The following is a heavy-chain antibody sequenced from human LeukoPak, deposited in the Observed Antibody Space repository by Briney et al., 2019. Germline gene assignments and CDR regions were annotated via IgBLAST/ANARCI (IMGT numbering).Heavy chain of an antibody. J-gene: IGHJ6*03. CDR3: AKDLISYYYGSGTMDV. D-gene: IGHD3-10*01. CDR1: GFTFSSYG. V-gene: IGHV3-30*02. CDR2: IRYDGSNK. Sequence: GGSLRLSCAASGFTFSSYGMHWVRQAPGKGLEWVAFIRYDGSNKYYAGSVKGRFTISRDNSKNTLYLQMNSLRAEDTAVYYCAKDLISYYYGSGTMDVWGKGTTVTISS.